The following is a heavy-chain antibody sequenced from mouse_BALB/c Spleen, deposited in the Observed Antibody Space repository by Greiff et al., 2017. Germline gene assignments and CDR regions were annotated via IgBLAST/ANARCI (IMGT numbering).Heavy chain of an antibody. V-gene: IGHV5-6-3*01. D-gene: IGHD2-3*01. CDR3: ARALIYWGAMDY. CDR2: INSNGGST. CDR1: GFTFSSYG. Sequence: EVKLVESGGGLVQPGGSLKLSCAASGFTFSSYGMSWVRQTPDKRLELVATINSNGGSTYYPDSVKGRFTISRDNAKNTLYLQMSSLKSEDTAMYYCARALIYWGAMDYWGQGTSVTVSS. J-gene: IGHJ4*01.